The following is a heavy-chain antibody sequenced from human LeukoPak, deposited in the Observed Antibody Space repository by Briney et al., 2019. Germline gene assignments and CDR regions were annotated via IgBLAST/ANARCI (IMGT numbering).Heavy chain of an antibody. CDR3: ARGVAAAGISYYFDY. V-gene: IGHV1-8*03. Sequence: ASVKVSCKASGYTFTRYKISWVRQSTGQGLEWMGWMNPNSGNTGYAQKFQGRVTITRNTSISTAYMELSSLRSEDTAVYYCARGVAAAGISYYFDYWGQGTLVTVSS. CDR2: MNPNSGNT. D-gene: IGHD6-13*01. CDR1: GYTFTRYK. J-gene: IGHJ4*02.